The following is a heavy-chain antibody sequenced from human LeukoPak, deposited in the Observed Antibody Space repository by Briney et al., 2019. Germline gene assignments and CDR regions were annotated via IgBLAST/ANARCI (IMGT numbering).Heavy chain of an antibody. J-gene: IGHJ3*02. CDR2: IKSDGSST. CDR1: GFTFSSYW. V-gene: IGHV3-74*01. Sequence: GGSLRLSCAASGFTFSSYWMHWVRQAPGKGLVWVSRIKSDGSSTSYADSVKGRFTISRDNAKNSLYLQMNSLRAEDTALYYCAKDTMVRGERGAFDIWGQGTMVTVSS. CDR3: AKDTMVRGERGAFDI. D-gene: IGHD3-10*01.